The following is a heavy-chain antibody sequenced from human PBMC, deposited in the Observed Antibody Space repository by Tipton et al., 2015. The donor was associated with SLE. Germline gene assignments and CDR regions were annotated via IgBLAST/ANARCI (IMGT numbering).Heavy chain of an antibody. J-gene: IGHJ5*02. CDR2: IRYDGSNK. CDR1: GFTFSSYG. CDR3: ARAYCSTSCSWFDP. Sequence: SLRLSCAASGFTFSSYGMHWVRQAPGKGLEWVAFIRYDGSNKYYADSVKGRFTISRDNSKNTLYLQMGSLRAEDMAVYYCARAYCSTSCSWFDPWGQGTLVTVSS. V-gene: IGHV3-30*02. D-gene: IGHD2-2*01.